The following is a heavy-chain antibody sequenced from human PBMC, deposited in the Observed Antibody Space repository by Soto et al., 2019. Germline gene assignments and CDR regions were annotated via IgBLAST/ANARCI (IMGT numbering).Heavy chain of an antibody. CDR3: ARDRPLGFDY. CDR2: ISYDGSNK. V-gene: IGHV3-30-3*01. J-gene: IGHJ4*02. CDR1: GFTFSSYA. Sequence: VQLVESGGGVVQPGRSLRLSCAASGFTFSSYAMHWVRQAPGKGLEWVAVISYDGSNKYYADSVKGRFTISRDNSKNTLYLQMNSLRAEDTAVYYCARDRPLGFDYWGQGTLVTVSS. D-gene: IGHD6-6*01.